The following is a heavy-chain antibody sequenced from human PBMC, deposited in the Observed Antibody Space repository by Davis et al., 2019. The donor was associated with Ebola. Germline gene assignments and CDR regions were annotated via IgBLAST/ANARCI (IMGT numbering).Heavy chain of an antibody. J-gene: IGHJ4*02. CDR1: EFTFSNYW. CDR2: MNSDGSTT. V-gene: IGHV3-74*01. CDR3: ARGARFANDY. Sequence: GESLKISCAASEFTFSNYWMHWVRQAPGKGLVWVSRMNSDGSTTRYADSVKGRFTISRDNAKNTLYLQMNSLRAEDTAVYYCARGARFANDYWGQGTLVTVSS. D-gene: IGHD3-10*01.